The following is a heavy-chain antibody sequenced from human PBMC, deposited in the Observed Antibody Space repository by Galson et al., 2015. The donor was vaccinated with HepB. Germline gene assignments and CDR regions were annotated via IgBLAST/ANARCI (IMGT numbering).Heavy chain of an antibody. D-gene: IGHD4-23*01. Sequence: SLRLSCAASGFTFSSYSMNWVRQAPGKGLEWVSYISSSSSTIYYADSVKGRFTISRDNAKNSLYLQMNSLRDEDTAVYYCAREGDGGNSDWYFDLWGRGTLVTVSS. V-gene: IGHV3-48*02. J-gene: IGHJ2*01. CDR2: ISSSSSTI. CDR3: AREGDGGNSDWYFDL. CDR1: GFTFSSYS.